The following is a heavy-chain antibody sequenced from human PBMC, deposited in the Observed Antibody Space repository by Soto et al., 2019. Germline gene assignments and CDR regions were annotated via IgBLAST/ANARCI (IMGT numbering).Heavy chain of an antibody. CDR1: GDSVSSSSVT. CDR2: TYYRSKWYN. V-gene: IGHV6-1*01. D-gene: IGHD2-8*01. Sequence: SQTLSLTCAISGDSVSSSSVTWNWIRQSPSRGLEWLGRTYYRSKWYNDYAESVKSRITINPDTSKNQFSLHLNSVTPEDAAVYYGVNLIGNNWLDVWGQGTMVTVSS. J-gene: IGHJ5*02. CDR3: VNLIGNNWLDV.